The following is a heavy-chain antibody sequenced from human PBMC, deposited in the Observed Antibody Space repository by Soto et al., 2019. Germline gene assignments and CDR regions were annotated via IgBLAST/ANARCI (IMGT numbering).Heavy chain of an antibody. J-gene: IGHJ6*02. CDR3: ARSWVTGKGGMDV. CDR2: INGYTGNT. D-gene: IGHD3-16*01. V-gene: IGHV1-18*01. CDR1: GYTFTSYG. Sequence: QVQLVQSGAEVKKPGASVKVSCKASGYTFTSYGFSWVRQAPGQGLEWMGWINGYTGNTHYAQKFQGRGTMTTDTSTSTAYMELWTLISDDTAVYYCARSWVTGKGGMDVWGQGTTVNVSS.